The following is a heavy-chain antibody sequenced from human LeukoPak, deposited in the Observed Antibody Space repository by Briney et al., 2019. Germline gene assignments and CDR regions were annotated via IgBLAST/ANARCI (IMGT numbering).Heavy chain of an antibody. J-gene: IGHJ6*04. D-gene: IGHD3-10*01. CDR1: GGSISSGDYY. Sequence: SQTLSLTCTVSGGSISSGDYYWSWIRQSPGKGLEWIGYIYYSGSTYYNPSLKSRVTISVDTSKNQFSLKLSSVTAADTAVYYCARDRPGDSYGMDVWGKGTTVTVSS. V-gene: IGHV4-30-4*01. CDR2: IYYSGST. CDR3: ARDRPGDSYGMDV.